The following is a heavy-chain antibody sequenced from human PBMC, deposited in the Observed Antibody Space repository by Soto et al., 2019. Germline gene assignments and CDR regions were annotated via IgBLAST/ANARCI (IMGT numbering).Heavy chain of an antibody. CDR3: ARSEKLKTMITFGGVIVFDAFDI. CDR2: IYYSGST. CDR1: GGSISSYY. J-gene: IGHJ3*02. Sequence: QVQLQESGPGLVKPSETLSLTCTVSGGSISSYYWSWIRQPPGKGLEWIGYIYYSGSTNYNPSLKSRVTISLYTSKNQFPLKLSSVTAADTAVYYCARSEKLKTMITFGGVIVFDAFDIWGQVTMVTVSS. D-gene: IGHD3-16*01. V-gene: IGHV4-59*08.